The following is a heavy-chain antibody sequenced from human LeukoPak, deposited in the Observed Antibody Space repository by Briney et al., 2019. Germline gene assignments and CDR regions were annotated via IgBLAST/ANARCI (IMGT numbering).Heavy chain of an antibody. CDR3: ARYDYGDYAFDI. D-gene: IGHD4-17*01. Sequence: SETLSLTCAVSGGTISSGGYSWSWIRQPPGKGLEWIGYIHDSGNAYYNPSLKSRVAISLVRSKDQFSLRLSSVTVADTAVYYCARYDYGDYAFDIWGQGTMVTVSS. J-gene: IGHJ3*02. CDR1: GGTISSGGYS. V-gene: IGHV4-30-2*01. CDR2: IHDSGNA.